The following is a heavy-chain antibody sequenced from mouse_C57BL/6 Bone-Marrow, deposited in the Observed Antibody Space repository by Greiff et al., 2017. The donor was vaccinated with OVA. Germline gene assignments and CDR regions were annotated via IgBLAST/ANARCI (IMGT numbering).Heavy chain of an antibody. CDR2: INPSNGGT. V-gene: IGHV1-53*01. J-gene: IGHJ2*01. CDR1: GYTFTSYW. Sequence: QVQLQQSGTELVKPGASVKLSCKASGYTFTSYWMHWVKQRPGQGLEWIGNINPSNGGTNYNEKFKSKATLTVDKSSSTAYMQLSSLTSEDSAVYYCASSLLYYYGSSFYFDYWGQGTTLTVSS. CDR3: ASSLLYYYGSSFYFDY. D-gene: IGHD1-1*01.